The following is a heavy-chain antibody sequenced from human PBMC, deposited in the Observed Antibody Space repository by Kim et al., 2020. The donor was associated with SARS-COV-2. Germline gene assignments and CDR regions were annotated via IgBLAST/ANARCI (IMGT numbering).Heavy chain of an antibody. CDR3: ARESRNYDFWSGYSYYYYYYGMDV. Sequence: GGSLRLSCAASGFTFSSYWMSWVRQAPGKGLEWVANIKQDGSGKYYVDSVKGRFTISRDNAKNSLYLQMNSLRAEDTAVYYCARESRNYDFWSGYSYYYYYYGMDVWGQGTTVTVSS. CDR2: IKQDGSGK. D-gene: IGHD3-3*01. J-gene: IGHJ6*02. CDR1: GFTFSSYW. V-gene: IGHV3-7*03.